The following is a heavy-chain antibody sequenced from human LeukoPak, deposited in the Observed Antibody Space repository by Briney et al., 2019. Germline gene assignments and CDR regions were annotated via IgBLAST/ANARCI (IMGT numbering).Heavy chain of an antibody. J-gene: IGHJ5*02. V-gene: IGHV1-2*02. CDR3: AREGYHRPAWFDP. D-gene: IGHD5-18*01. CDR1: GYTFTGYY. Sequence: GASVKVSCKASGYTFTGYYIHWVRQAPEQGLEWMGWMNPTSGGTNYAEKFQGRVTMTRDTSIITAYMELSSLRSDDTAVYYCAREGYHRPAWFDPWGQGTLVTVSS. CDR2: MNPTSGGT.